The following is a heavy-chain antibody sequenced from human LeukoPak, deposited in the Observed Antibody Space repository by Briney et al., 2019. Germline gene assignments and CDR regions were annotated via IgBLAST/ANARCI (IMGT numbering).Heavy chain of an antibody. V-gene: IGHV3-64D*06. J-gene: IGHJ4*02. CDR3: VREPNGWYDY. D-gene: IGHD6-19*01. Sequence: PGGSLRLSCLTSGFTFTDYPMHWLRQAPGTGLEYVSAISANGGSTYYSDSVKGRFTISRDNSKNTLYLQMSSLRADDTAVHFCVREPNGWYDYWGQGTLVTVSS. CDR1: GFTFTDYP. CDR2: ISANGGST.